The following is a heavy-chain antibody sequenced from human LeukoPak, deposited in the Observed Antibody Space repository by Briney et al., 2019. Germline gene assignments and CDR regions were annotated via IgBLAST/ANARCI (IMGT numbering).Heavy chain of an antibody. CDR3: ARVDNGFGEFRTFDY. V-gene: IGHV4-59*08. CDR2: IYYSGST. J-gene: IGHJ4*02. Sequence: PSETLSLTCTVSGGSISSYYWSWIRQPPGKGLEWIGYIYYSGSTNYNPSLKSRVTISVDTSKNQFSLKLSSVTAADTAVYYCARVDNGFGEFRTFDYWGQGTLVTVSS. CDR1: GGSISSYY. D-gene: IGHD3-10*01.